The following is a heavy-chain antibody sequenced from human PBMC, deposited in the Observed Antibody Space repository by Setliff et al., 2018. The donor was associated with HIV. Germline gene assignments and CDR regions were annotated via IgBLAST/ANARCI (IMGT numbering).Heavy chain of an antibody. D-gene: IGHD3-22*01. CDR3: ARARRDSYDRGRRNHYYIDV. Sequence: ASVKVSCKSSGYTFTAHHIHWVRQATGQGLEWMGWMNPNSGNTGYAQKFQGRVTMTRDTSIGTAYMELNNLKFEDTAVYYCARARRDSYDRGRRNHYYIDVWGK. V-gene: IGHV1-8*02. J-gene: IGHJ6*03. CDR2: MNPNSGNT. CDR1: GYTFTAHH.